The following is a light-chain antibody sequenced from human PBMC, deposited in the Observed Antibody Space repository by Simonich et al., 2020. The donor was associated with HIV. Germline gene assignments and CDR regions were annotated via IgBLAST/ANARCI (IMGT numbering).Light chain of an antibody. CDR3: QQSYSTPPYT. J-gene: IGKJ2*01. Sequence: DIQMTQSPSSLSASVGDRVTITCRASQSISSYLNWYQQKPGKAPKLLIYAASSLQSVVPSKFSCNGSGTDFTLTISSLQPEDFATYYCQQSYSTPPYTFGQGTKLEIK. CDR1: QSISSY. CDR2: AAS. V-gene: IGKV1-39*01.